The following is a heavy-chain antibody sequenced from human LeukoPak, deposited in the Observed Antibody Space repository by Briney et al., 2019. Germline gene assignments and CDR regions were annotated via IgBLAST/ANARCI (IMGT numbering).Heavy chain of an antibody. J-gene: IGHJ4*02. CDR3: AREPLYYYDRVNYFDY. V-gene: IGHV3-21*01. Sequence: GASLILSCAAFGLTFSSYGMSWVRQAPGEGLGWVSSIISSSYIYYADSVKARFTISRDNAKNSLYLQMTSRRAEDRAVFYCAREPLYYYDRVNYFDYWGQGTLVTVSS. CDR2: IISSSYI. D-gene: IGHD3-22*01. CDR1: GLTFSSYG.